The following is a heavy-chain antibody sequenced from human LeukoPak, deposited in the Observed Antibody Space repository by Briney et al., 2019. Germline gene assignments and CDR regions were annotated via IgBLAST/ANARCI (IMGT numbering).Heavy chain of an antibody. V-gene: IGHV3-23*01. D-gene: IGHD2-21*02. J-gene: IGHJ4*02. CDR2: ISGSGTTT. CDR1: GFIFNSFA. CDR3: AKMRSYCGGDCYQYYFDY. Sequence: GGSLRLSCAASGFIFNSFAMSWVRQAPGKGLEWVSAISGSGTTTFSADSVKGRFTISGDNSKNTLYLQMSNLRAEDTAIYSCAKMRSYCGGDCYQYYFDYWGQGTLVTVSS.